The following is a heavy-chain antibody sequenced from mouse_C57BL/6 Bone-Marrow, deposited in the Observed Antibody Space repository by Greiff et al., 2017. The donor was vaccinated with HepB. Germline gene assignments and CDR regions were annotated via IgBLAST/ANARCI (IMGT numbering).Heavy chain of an antibody. CDR3: AREGFSSYDFDY. Sequence: QVQLQQSGAELVKPGASVKLSCKASGYTFTSYWMHWVKQRPGQGLEWIGMIHPNSGSTNYNEKFKSKATLTVDKSSSTAYMQLSSLTSEDSAVYYCAREGFSSYDFDYWGQGTTLTVSS. V-gene: IGHV1-64*01. D-gene: IGHD1-1*01. J-gene: IGHJ2*01. CDR2: IHPNSGST. CDR1: GYTFTSYW.